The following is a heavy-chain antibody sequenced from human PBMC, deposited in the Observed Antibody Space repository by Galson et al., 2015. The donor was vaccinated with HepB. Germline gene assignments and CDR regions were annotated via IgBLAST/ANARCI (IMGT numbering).Heavy chain of an antibody. D-gene: IGHD6-19*01. CDR1: GFTFNNVW. CDR3: TTGRIVTGWYSGASAFDV. CDR2: IKSKSDDGTT. Sequence: FLRLSCAASGFTFNNVWTNWVRQAPGRGLEWVGRIKSKSDDGTTDYNTPVRGRFTISRDDSKNMLFLHMNSLEIEDTAVYYCTTGRIVTGWYSGASAFDVWGPGTMVTVSS. V-gene: IGHV3-15*07. J-gene: IGHJ3*01.